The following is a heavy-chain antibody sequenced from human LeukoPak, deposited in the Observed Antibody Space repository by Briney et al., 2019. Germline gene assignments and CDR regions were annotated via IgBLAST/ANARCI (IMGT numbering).Heavy chain of an antibody. V-gene: IGHV3-21*01. Sequence: GGSLRLSCAASQFSFSSYSFNWVRQAPGQGLEWVASINKGATHVYYADSMRGRFTVSRDDAKSSLYLQMDSLRAEDTAVYHCVRLSRNSDPSGYYYYYDYWGRGTLVTVPS. CDR1: QFSFSSYS. CDR2: INKGATHV. D-gene: IGHD5-12*01. J-gene: IGHJ4*02. CDR3: VRLSRNSDPSGYYYYYDY.